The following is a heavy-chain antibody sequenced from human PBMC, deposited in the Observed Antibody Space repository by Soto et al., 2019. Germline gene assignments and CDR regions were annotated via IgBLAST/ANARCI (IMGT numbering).Heavy chain of an antibody. CDR1: GFTFSSYS. D-gene: IGHD5-12*01. Sequence: PGGSLRLSCAASGFTFSSYSMNWVRQAPGKGLEWVSYISSSSSTIYYADSVKGRFTISRDNAKNSLYLQMNSLRAEDTAVYHCARADSGYAHGYYYCGMDVWGQGTTVTVSS. V-gene: IGHV3-48*01. J-gene: IGHJ6*02. CDR3: ARADSGYAHGYYYCGMDV. CDR2: ISSSSSTI.